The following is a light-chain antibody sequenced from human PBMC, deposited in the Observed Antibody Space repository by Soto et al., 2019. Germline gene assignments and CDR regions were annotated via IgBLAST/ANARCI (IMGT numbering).Light chain of an antibody. CDR1: SGHSSYI. V-gene: IGLV4-60*02. J-gene: IGLJ3*02. CDR3: ETWDSNTHTV. CDR2: LEGSGSY. Sequence: QSVLTQSSSASASLGSSVKLTCTLSSGHSSYIIAWHQQQPGKAPRYLMKLEGSGSYNKGSGVPDRFSGSSSGADRYLTISILLFEDEADYYCETWDSNTHTVFGGGTKVTVL.